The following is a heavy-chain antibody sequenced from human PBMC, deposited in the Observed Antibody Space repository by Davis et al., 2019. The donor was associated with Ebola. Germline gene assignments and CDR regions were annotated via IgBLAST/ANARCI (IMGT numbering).Heavy chain of an antibody. CDR2: MNPNSGNT. CDR1: GYTFTSYD. J-gene: IGHJ4*02. Sequence: ASVKVSCKASGYTFTSYDINWVRQATGQGLEWMGWMNPNSGNTGYAQKFQGRVTMTRENSMSTAYMELTSLRSDDTAVYFRARGGVAYSDLDYWGQGTLVAVSS. CDR3: ARGGVAYSDLDY. D-gene: IGHD2-21*01. V-gene: IGHV1-8*01.